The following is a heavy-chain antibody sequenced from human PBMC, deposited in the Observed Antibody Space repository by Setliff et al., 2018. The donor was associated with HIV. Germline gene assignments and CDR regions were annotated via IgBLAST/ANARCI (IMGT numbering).Heavy chain of an antibody. CDR2: IYHNGST. V-gene: IGHV4-31*03. D-gene: IGHD2-15*01. CDR3: ARGVGSRAATSSYYYMDV. Sequence: SETLSLTCTVSGGSISIGGYYWGWIRQHPGKGLEWIGYIYHNGSTYYNPSLKSRLIISVDTSKNQFSLKLSSVTAADTAVYYCARGVGSRAATSSYYYMDVWGKGTTVTVSS. CDR1: GGSISIGGYY. J-gene: IGHJ6*03.